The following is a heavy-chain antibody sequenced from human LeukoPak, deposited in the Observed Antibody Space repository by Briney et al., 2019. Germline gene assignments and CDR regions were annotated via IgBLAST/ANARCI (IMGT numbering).Heavy chain of an antibody. D-gene: IGHD2-2*01. CDR2: IYYSGRT. Sequence: SETLSLTCTVSCGSISSSSYYWGWIPQPPGKGLEWIGSIYYSGRTYYNPSLKSRVTISVDTSKNQFSLKLSSVTAADTAVYYCPRQGIVVVPAAMLALDYFDYWGQGCLVTVSS. CDR1: CGSISSSSYY. CDR3: PRQGIVVVPAAMLALDYFDY. V-gene: IGHV4-39*01. J-gene: IGHJ4*02.